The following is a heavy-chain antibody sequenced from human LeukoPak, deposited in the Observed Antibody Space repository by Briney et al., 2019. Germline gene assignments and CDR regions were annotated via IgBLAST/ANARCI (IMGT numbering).Heavy chain of an antibody. V-gene: IGHV4-34*01. Sequence: SETLSLTCAVYGGSFSGYYWSWIRQPPGKGLEWIGEINHSGSTNYNPSLKSRVTISVDTSMNQFSLKLSSVTAADTAFYYCASQGHHGKIVGTTPSYFYMDVWGKGTTVTVSS. D-gene: IGHD1-26*01. CDR3: ASQGHHGKIVGTTPSYFYMDV. CDR1: GGSFSGYY. CDR2: INHSGST. J-gene: IGHJ6*03.